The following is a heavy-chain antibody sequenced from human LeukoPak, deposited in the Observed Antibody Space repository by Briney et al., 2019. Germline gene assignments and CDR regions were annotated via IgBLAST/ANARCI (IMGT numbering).Heavy chain of an antibody. CDR3: ARVGFLEWLAIDY. D-gene: IGHD3-3*01. J-gene: IGHJ4*02. CDR2: IYYSGST. Sequence: PSETLSLTCTVPGGSISSYYWSWIRQPPGKGLEWIGYIYYSGSTNYNPSLKSRVTISVDTSKNQFSLKLSSVTAADTAVYYCARVGFLEWLAIDYWGQGTLVTVSS. CDR1: GGSISSYY. V-gene: IGHV4-59*01.